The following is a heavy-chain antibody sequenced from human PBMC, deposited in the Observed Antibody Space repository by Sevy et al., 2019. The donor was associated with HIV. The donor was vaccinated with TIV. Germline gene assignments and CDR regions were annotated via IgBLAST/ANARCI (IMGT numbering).Heavy chain of an antibody. V-gene: IGHV1-24*01. CDR1: GYTLTKLS. CDR2: FDPEDGET. Sequence: ASVTVSCKVSGYTLTKLSMHWVRQAPGKGLEWMGSFDPEDGETIHAQRFQGRLSMTEDTSTETAYMELSSLSSEDTAVYYCATTKDYYDNSGDPLDYWGQGSLVTVSS. CDR3: ATTKDYYDNSGDPLDY. J-gene: IGHJ4*02. D-gene: IGHD3-22*01.